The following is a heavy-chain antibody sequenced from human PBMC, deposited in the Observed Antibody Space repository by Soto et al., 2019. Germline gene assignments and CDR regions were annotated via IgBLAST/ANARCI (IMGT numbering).Heavy chain of an antibody. D-gene: IGHD6-13*01. J-gene: IGHJ6*03. CDR3: ARGNSSSWYYYYYYMDV. V-gene: IGHV3-66*01. CDR2: IYSGGST. Sequence: GSLRLSCAASGFTVSSNYMSWVRQAPGKGLEWVSVIYSGGSTYYADSVKGRFTISRDNSKNTLYLQMNSLRAEDTAVYYCARGNSSSWYYYYYYMDVWGKGTTVTVSS. CDR1: GFTVSSNY.